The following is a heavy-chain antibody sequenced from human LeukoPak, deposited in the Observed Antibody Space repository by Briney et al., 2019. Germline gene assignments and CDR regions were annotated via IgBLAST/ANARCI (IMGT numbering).Heavy chain of an antibody. D-gene: IGHD1-14*01. CDR2: ISYDGSNK. Sequence: GGSLRLSCAASGFTFSSYAMHWVRQAPGKGLEWVAVISYDGSNKYYADSVKGRFTISRDNSKNTLYLQMNSLRAEDTAVYYCATTGTSPEYFDYWGQGTLVTVSS. CDR3: ATTGTSPEYFDY. CDR1: GFTFSSYA. J-gene: IGHJ4*02. V-gene: IGHV3-30*04.